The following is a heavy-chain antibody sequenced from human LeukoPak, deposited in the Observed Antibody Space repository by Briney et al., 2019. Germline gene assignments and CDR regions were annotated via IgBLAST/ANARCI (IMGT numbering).Heavy chain of an antibody. J-gene: IGHJ4*02. CDR1: GYTFTGWP. Sequence: GASVKVSCKASGYTFTGWPLHWVRQAPGHRLEWMGWINPDNGNTKYSQKFQGRVTLTRDTSASTAYMEVSSLRSEDTAVYYCAKLGDISPNNYWGQGTLITVSS. CDR2: INPDNGNT. V-gene: IGHV1-3*01. D-gene: IGHD7-27*01. CDR3: AKLGDISPNNY.